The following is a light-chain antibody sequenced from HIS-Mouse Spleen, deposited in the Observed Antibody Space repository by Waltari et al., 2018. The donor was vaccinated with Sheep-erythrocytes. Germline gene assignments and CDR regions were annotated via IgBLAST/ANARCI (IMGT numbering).Light chain of an antibody. J-gene: IGKJ1*01. CDR2: LGS. V-gene: IGKV2-28*01. CDR3: MQALQTPWT. Sequence: DIVMTQSPLSLPVTPGEPASISCRSSQSLLHSNGYNYLDWYLQKPGQSPQLLIYLGSYRASGVPDRFSGRGSGTDFTLKISRVEAEDVGVYYCMQALQTPWTFGQGTKVEIK. CDR1: QSLLHSNGYNY.